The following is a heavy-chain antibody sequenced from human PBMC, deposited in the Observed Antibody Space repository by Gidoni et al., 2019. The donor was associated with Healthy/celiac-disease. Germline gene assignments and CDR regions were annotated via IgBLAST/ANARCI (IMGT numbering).Heavy chain of an antibody. V-gene: IGHV4-34*01. CDR2: INHSGST. D-gene: IGHD3-22*01. J-gene: IGHJ4*02. CDR1: GGSFSGYY. Sequence: QVQLQQWGAGLLKPSETLSLTCAVYGGSFSGYYWSWIRQPPGKGLEWIGEINHSGSTNYNPSLKSRVTISVDTSKNQFSLKLSSVTAADTAVYYCARGARRYYDSSGCLDYWGQGTLVTVSS. CDR3: ARGARRYYDSSGCLDY.